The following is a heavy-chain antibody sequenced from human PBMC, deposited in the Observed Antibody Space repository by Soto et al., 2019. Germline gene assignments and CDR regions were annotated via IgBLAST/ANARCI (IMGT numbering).Heavy chain of an antibody. V-gene: IGHV4-39*07. J-gene: IGHJ5*02. Sequence: SETLSLTCTVSGGSISSSSYYWGWTRQPPGKGLEWIGSIYYSGSTYYNPSLKSRVTISVDTSKNQFSLKLTSVTAADTAVYFCARVPAVASTIPSLWFDPWGQGTLVTV. CDR2: IYYSGST. CDR3: ARVPAVASTIPSLWFDP. D-gene: IGHD6-19*01. CDR1: GGSISSSSYY.